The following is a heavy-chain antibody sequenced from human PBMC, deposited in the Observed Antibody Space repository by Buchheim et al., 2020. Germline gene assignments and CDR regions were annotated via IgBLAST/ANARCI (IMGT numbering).Heavy chain of an antibody. V-gene: IGHV3-30*04. CDR3: ARAGGSGWYLYYFDY. CDR1: GFTFSSYA. Sequence: QVQLVESGGGVVQPGRSLRLSCAASGFTFSSYAMHWVRQAPGKGLEWVAVISYDGSNKYYADSVKGRFTISRDNSKNTLYLQMNSLRAEDAAVYYCARAGGSGWYLYYFDYRGQGTL. CDR2: ISYDGSNK. J-gene: IGHJ4*02. D-gene: IGHD6-19*01.